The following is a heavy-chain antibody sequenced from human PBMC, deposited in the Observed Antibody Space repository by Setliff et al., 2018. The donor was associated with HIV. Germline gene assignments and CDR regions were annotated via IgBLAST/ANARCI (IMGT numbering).Heavy chain of an antibody. CDR2: MNIDGSST. CDR1: GFTFSSYW. CDR3: AKIQNPQGYYYDSSGNYHHPGSPDY. J-gene: IGHJ4*02. V-gene: IGHV3-74*01. D-gene: IGHD3-22*01. Sequence: GSLRLSCAASGFTFSSYWMHWVRQAPGKGLVWVFGMNIDGSSTRYADSVKGRFTISRDNAKNSLYLQMNSLRAEDTAVYYCAKIQNPQGYYYDSSGNYHHPGSPDYWGQGTLVTVSS.